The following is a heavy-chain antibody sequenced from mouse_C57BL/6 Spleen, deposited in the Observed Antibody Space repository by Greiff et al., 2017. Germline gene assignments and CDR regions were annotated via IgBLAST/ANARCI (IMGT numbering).Heavy chain of an antibody. CDR1: GYTFTSYW. CDR2: IDPSDSYT. J-gene: IGHJ3*01. D-gene: IGHD5-1-1*01. CDR3: ASHTPAWFAY. V-gene: IGHV1-59*01. Sequence: VQLQQPGAELVRPGTSVKLSCKASGYTFTSYWMHWVKQRPGQGLEWIGVIDPSDSYTNYNQKFKGKATLTVDTSSSTAYMQLSSLTSEDSAVYYCASHTPAWFAYWGQGTLVTVSA.